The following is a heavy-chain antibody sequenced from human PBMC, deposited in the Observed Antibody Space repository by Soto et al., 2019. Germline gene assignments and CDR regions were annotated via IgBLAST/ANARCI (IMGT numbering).Heavy chain of an antibody. D-gene: IGHD3-22*01. Sequence: QVQLVQSGAEVKKPGSSVKVSCKASGGTFSSYAISWVRQAPGQGLEWMGGIIPIFGTANYAQKFQGRVTITADESTSTAYMELSSLRSEDTAVYYCARGYYDSSGYHQFRYWYFDLWRRGTLVTVSS. CDR1: GGTFSSYA. CDR3: ARGYYDSSGYHQFRYWYFDL. J-gene: IGHJ2*01. V-gene: IGHV1-69*01. CDR2: IIPIFGTA.